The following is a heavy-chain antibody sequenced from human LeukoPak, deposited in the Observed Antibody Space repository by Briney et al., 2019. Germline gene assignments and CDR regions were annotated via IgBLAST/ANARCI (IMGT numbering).Heavy chain of an antibody. CDR3: AKDSRRYYDSSGYADY. V-gene: IGHV3-33*06. CDR1: GFTFSSYG. Sequence: GGSLRLSCAASGFTFSSYGMHWVRQAPGKGLEWVAVIWYDESNKYYADSVKGRFTISRDNSKNTLYLQMNSLRAEDTAVYYCAKDSRRYYDSSGYADYWAREPWSPSPQ. D-gene: IGHD3-22*01. J-gene: IGHJ4*02. CDR2: IWYDESNK.